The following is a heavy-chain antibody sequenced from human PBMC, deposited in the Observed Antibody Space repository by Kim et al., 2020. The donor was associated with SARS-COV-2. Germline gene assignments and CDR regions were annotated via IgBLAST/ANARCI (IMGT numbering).Heavy chain of an antibody. CDR1: GYTFTSYD. CDR3: ARGRWLRLLSDY. D-gene: IGHD5-12*01. Sequence: ASVKVSCKASGYTFTSYDINWVRQATGQGLEWMGWMNPNSGNTGYAQKFQGRVTMTRNTSISTAYMELSSLRSEDTAVYYCARGRWLRLLSDYWGQGTLVTVSS. V-gene: IGHV1-8*01. CDR2: MNPNSGNT. J-gene: IGHJ4*02.